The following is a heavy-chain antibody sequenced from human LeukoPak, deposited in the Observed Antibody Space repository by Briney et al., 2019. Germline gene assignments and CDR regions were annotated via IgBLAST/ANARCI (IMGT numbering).Heavy chain of an antibody. CDR3: TSQDLNYYDSSGYCRY. CDR1: GFTFSGSA. CDR2: IRSKANSHAT. V-gene: IGHV3-73*01. J-gene: IGHJ4*02. Sequence: GGSLRLSCAASGFTFSGSAMHWVRQASGKGLEWVGRIRSKANSHATAYAASVKGRFTISRDDSKNTAYLQMNSLKTEDTAVYYCTSQDLNYYDSSGYCRYWGQGTLVTVSS. D-gene: IGHD3-22*01.